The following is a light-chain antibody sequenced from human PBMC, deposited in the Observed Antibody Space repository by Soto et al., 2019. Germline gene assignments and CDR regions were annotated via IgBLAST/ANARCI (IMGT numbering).Light chain of an antibody. CDR2: LNSDGSH. Sequence: QLVLTQSPSASASLGASVKLTCTLSSGHSNYAIAWHQQQPEKGPRYLMKLNSDGSHNKGDGIPDRFSGSSSGAERYLTISSLQSEDEADYYYQTWGSDFSVVFGGGTKLTVL. V-gene: IGLV4-69*01. CDR3: QTWGSDFSVV. CDR1: SGHSNYA. J-gene: IGLJ2*01.